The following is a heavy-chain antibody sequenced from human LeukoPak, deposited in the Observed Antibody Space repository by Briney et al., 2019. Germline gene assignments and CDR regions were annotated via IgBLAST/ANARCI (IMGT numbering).Heavy chain of an antibody. CDR1: GFTFSSYG. Sequence: GGSLRLSCAASGFTFSSYGMHWVRQAPGKGLEWVAFIRYDGSNKYYADSVKGRFTISRDNSKNTLYLQMNSLRAEDTAVYYCPKGIWEATYFDYWGQGTLVTVSS. D-gene: IGHD1-26*01. CDR2: IRYDGSNK. J-gene: IGHJ4*02. CDR3: PKGIWEATYFDY. V-gene: IGHV3-30*02.